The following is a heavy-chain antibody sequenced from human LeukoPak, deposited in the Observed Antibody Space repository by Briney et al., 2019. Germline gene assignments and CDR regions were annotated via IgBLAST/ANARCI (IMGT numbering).Heavy chain of an antibody. V-gene: IGHV4-59*01. Sequence: PSETLSLTCTVAGGSISTYYWNWIRQPPGKGLEWIGYIYYSGSTNYNPSLKSRVTISVDTSKNQFSLKLSSVTAADTAMYYCARDGSARYYFDYRGQGTLVTVSS. CDR1: GGSISTYY. CDR3: ARDGSARYYFDY. J-gene: IGHJ4*02. CDR2: IYYSGST.